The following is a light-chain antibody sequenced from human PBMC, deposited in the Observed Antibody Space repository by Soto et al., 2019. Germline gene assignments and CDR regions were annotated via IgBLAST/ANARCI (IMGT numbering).Light chain of an antibody. CDR1: DSNMGYRY. CDR3: GTWANSLSAYV. Sequence: QSVLTQPPSVSAAPAQNVTISYSGGDSNMGYRYVSWYQQLPGAGPKLLIYYNDKRPSGIPDRFSGSRSGTSATLGITGLQSGDEADYYCGTWANSLSAYVFGTGPKVTVL. J-gene: IGLJ1*01. V-gene: IGLV1-51*01. CDR2: YND.